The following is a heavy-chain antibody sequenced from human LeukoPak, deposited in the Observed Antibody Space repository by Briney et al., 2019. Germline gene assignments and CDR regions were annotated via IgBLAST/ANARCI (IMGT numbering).Heavy chain of an antibody. J-gene: IGHJ4*02. Sequence: SETLSLTCTVSGGSISSYYWNWIRQPPGKGLEWIGYIYYSGSTNYNPSLKSRVATSVDTSKNQFSLKLISVTAADTAVYYCARERLGYYDRSGLDYWGQGTLVTVSS. CDR2: IYYSGST. D-gene: IGHD3-22*01. V-gene: IGHV4-59*01. CDR1: GGSISSYY. CDR3: ARERLGYYDRSGLDY.